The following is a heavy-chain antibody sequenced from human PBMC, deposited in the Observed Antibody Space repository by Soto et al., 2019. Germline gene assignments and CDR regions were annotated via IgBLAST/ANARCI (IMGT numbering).Heavy chain of an antibody. Sequence: RLSCAVSGFTFSSYEMNWVRQAPGKGLEWVSYIGTSGKTIYYADSVRGRFTFSRDNAKNSLYLQMNSLRAEDTAVYFCARDHIDGWKFDYWGRGILVT. CDR2: IGTSGKTI. V-gene: IGHV3-48*03. CDR3: ARDHIDGWKFDY. D-gene: IGHD6-19*01. J-gene: IGHJ4*02. CDR1: GFTFSSYE.